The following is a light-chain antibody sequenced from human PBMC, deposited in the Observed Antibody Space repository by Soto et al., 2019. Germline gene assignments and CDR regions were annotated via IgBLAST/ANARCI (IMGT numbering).Light chain of an antibody. J-gene: IGKJ4*01. CDR3: QQYGRLLT. Sequence: EIVLTQSPGTLSLSPGERATLSCRASQSVSSSYLAWYQQKPSQAPRLLIYGASSRATGIPDRFSGSGSGTDFTLTISRLEPEDFAVYYCQQYGRLLTFGGGTKVDIK. V-gene: IGKV3-20*01. CDR1: QSVSSSY. CDR2: GAS.